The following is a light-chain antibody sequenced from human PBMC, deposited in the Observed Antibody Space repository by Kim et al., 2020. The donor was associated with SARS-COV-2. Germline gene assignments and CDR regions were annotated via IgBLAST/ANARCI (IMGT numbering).Light chain of an antibody. CDR3: QQYNNWRT. Sequence: VSQGERATHSCRASQRVSSNLAWYQQKPGQAPRLLIYGASTRATGIPARFSGSGSGTEFTLTISSLQSEDFAVYYCQQYNNWRTFGQGTKVEIK. J-gene: IGKJ1*01. CDR2: GAS. V-gene: IGKV3-15*01. CDR1: QRVSSN.